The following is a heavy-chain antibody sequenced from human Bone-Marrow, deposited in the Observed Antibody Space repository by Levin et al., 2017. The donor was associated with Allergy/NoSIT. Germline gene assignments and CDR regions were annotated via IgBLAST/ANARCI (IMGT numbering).Heavy chain of an antibody. CDR2: TFYRSQWYD. CDR1: GDSVSSTSVA. Sequence: SQTLSLTCAISGDSVSSTSVAWNWIRQSPSRGLEWLGRTFYRSQWYDDYAVSVRGRITINPDTSKNQFSLQLNSVTPEDTAVYYCVRAVPSSGWGSSFDYWGQGTLVTVSS. J-gene: IGHJ4*02. CDR3: VRAVPSSGWGSSFDY. D-gene: IGHD6-19*01. V-gene: IGHV6-1*01.